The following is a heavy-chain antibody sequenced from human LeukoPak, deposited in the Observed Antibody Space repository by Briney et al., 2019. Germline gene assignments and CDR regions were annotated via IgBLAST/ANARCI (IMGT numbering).Heavy chain of an antibody. J-gene: IGHJ6*03. Sequence: SETLSLTCAVYGGSFSGYYWSWIRQPPGKGLEWSGEINHSGSTNYNPSLKSRVTISVDTSKNQCSLKLSSVTAADTAVYYCARAGGYCSGGSCYWVHYYYYYMDVWGKGTTVTVSS. D-gene: IGHD2-15*01. CDR2: INHSGST. V-gene: IGHV4-34*01. CDR3: ARAGGYCSGGSCYWVHYYYYYMDV. CDR1: GGSFSGYY.